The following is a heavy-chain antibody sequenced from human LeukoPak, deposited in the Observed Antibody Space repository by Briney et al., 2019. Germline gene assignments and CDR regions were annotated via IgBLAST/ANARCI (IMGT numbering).Heavy chain of an antibody. J-gene: IGHJ6*02. CDR1: AFTFSRYW. D-gene: IGHD2-2*01. CDR2: INQYGSDE. Sequence: GGSLRLSCAASAFTFSRYWMTWVRQAPGKGLEWVANINQYGSDEYYVDSVKGRFTISRDNAKNSLNLQMNSLRAEDTAVYYCARGADCSSTSCHSGYYYYGMDVWGQGTTVTVSS. CDR3: ARGADCSSTSCHSGYYYYGMDV. V-gene: IGHV3-7*01.